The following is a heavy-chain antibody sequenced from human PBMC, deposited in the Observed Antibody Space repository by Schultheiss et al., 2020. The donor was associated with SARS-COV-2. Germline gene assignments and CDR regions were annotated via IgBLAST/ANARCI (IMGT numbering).Heavy chain of an antibody. D-gene: IGHD3-22*01. CDR2: IRSKAYGGTT. CDR3: TRDDVINYYDSSGPADY. J-gene: IGHJ4*02. V-gene: IGHV3-49*04. CDR1: GFTFGDYA. Sequence: GESLKISCTASGFTFGDYAMSWVRQAPGKGLEWVGFIRSKAYGGTTEYAASVKGRFTISRDYSKSIAYLQMNSLKTEDTAVYYCTRDDVINYYDSSGPADYWGQGTLVTVSS.